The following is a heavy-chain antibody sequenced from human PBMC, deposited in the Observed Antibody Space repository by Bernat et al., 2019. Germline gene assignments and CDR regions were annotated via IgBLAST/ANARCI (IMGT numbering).Heavy chain of an antibody. CDR2: IYYSGST. D-gene: IGHD4-11*01. CDR1: GGSISSNY. Sequence: QVQLQESGPGLVKPSETLSLTCTVSGGSISSNYWSWIRQPPGKGLEWIGYIYYSGSTTYNPSLKSRVTISVDTSKNQFSLKLSSVTAADTAVYYCARLATAGLHFDYWGQGTLVTVSS. CDR3: ARLATAGLHFDY. J-gene: IGHJ4*02. V-gene: IGHV4-59*08.